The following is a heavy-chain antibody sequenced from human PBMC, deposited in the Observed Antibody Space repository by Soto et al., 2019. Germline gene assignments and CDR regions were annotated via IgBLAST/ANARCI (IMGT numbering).Heavy chain of an antibody. CDR2: IYYSGST. D-gene: IGHD1-26*01. V-gene: IGHV4-59*04. J-gene: IGHJ5*02. Sequence: ETLSLTCTVSGGSISSYYCSWLRQLPGKGLEWIGCIYYSGSTYYNPSLKSRVTISVDTSKNQFSLKLSSVTAADTAVYYCATQEVGGSYVYTFDPWGQGTLVTGSS. CDR1: GGSISSYY. CDR3: ATQEVGGSYVYTFDP.